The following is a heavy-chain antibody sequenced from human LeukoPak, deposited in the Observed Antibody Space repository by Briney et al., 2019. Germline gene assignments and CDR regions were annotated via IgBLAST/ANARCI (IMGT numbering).Heavy chain of an antibody. D-gene: IGHD3-10*01. CDR1: GFTFSNYA. V-gene: IGHV3-23*01. CDR2: ISGSGGST. CDR3: AKVSWGELTDY. Sequence: PGGSLRLSCAASGFTFSNYAMSWVRQAPGKGLEWVSAISGSGGSTYYADSVKGRFTISRDNPKNTLSLQMNSLRAEDTAVYYCAKVSWGELTDYWGQGTLVTVSS. J-gene: IGHJ4*02.